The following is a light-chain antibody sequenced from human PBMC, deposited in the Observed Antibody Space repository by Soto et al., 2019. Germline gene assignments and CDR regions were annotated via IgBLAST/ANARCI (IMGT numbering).Light chain of an antibody. CDR3: QQYGNWPLT. V-gene: IGKV3-11*01. J-gene: IGKJ4*01. Sequence: EIVLTQSPGTLSLSPGERASLSCRASQSVGNFLVWYQKKPGQAPSLLIYDTSNRATGIPARFSGSGSGTNFTLTISSLEPEDFAIYYCQQYGNWPLTFGGGTKVDIK. CDR2: DTS. CDR1: QSVGNF.